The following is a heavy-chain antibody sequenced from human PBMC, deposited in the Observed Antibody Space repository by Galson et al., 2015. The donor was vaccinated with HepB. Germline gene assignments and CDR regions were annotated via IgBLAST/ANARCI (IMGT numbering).Heavy chain of an antibody. Sequence: SVKVSCKASGGTFSSYTISWVRQAPGQGLEWMGGIIPILGIANYAQKFQGRVTITADKSTSTAYMELSSLRSEDTAVYYCAREASYCSGGSCYSLGYFDYWGQGTLVTVSS. J-gene: IGHJ4*02. CDR1: GGTFSSYT. CDR3: AREASYCSGGSCYSLGYFDY. D-gene: IGHD2-15*01. CDR2: IIPILGIA. V-gene: IGHV1-69*10.